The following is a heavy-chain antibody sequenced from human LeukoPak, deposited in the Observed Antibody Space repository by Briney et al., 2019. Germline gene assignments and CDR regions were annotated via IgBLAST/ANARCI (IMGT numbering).Heavy chain of an antibody. CDR3: ARDQAATNTQVRFCLD. CDR2: INPYNGDT. J-gene: IGHJ4*02. CDR1: GYTLSSYG. D-gene: IGHD3-9*01. Sequence: GASVKVSCKASGYTLSSYGISWVRQASGQGLEWMGWINPYNGDTNYEQSLQGRVTMTTDTSTNTAYMDLRSLRSDDTAVYYCARDQAATNTQVRFCLDWGQGTLVTASS. V-gene: IGHV1-18*01.